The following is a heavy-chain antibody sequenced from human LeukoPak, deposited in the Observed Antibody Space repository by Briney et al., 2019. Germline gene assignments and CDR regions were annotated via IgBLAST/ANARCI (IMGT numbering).Heavy chain of an antibody. CDR3: ASFPADEYSIAAAGKNDY. V-gene: IGHV3-11*01. D-gene: IGHD6-13*01. CDR1: VFTFSDYY. Sequence: GGSLRLSCAASVFTFSDYYMSWIRQAPGKGLEWVSYISSSCSTIYYADSVKGRFTISRDNAKNSLYLQMNSLRAEDTAVYYCASFPADEYSIAAAGKNDYWGQGTLVTVSS. CDR2: ISSSCSTI. J-gene: IGHJ4*02.